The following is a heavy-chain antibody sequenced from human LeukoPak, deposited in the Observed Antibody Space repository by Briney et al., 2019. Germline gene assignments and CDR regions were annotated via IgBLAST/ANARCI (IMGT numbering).Heavy chain of an antibody. D-gene: IGHD3-22*01. CDR2: ISHSGGGT. Sequence: GGSLRLSCAASGFTFTDYAMSWVRQAPEKGLEWVSTISHSGGGTYYAESVKGRFTISRDNSKNTVYLQMNSLRAEDTAVYYCAKVREYDDSCDYSGWGQGTLVTVSS. V-gene: IGHV3-23*01. CDR3: AKVREYDDSCDYSG. CDR1: GFTFTDYA. J-gene: IGHJ4*02.